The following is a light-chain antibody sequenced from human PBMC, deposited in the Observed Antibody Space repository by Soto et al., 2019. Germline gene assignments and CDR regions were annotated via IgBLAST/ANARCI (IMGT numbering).Light chain of an antibody. J-gene: IGLJ2*01. CDR3: QSYDSSLSGSV. V-gene: IGLV1-40*01. CDR2: GNN. Sequence: QSVLTPPPSVSGAPGQRVTIYCTGSSSNIGAGYDVYWYQQLPGTAPKLLIYGNNNRPSGVPDRFSGSKSGTSASLAITGLQAEDEADYYCQSYDSSLSGSVFGGGTKVTGL. CDR1: SSNIGAGYD.